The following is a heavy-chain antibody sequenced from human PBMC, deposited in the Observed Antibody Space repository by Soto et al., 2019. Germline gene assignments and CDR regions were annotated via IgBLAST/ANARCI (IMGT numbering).Heavy chain of an antibody. CDR2: IIPISGTT. CDR1: VGTFSSYA. Sequence: SVKVSCKASVGTFSSYAISWVRQAPGQGLEWMGGIIPISGTTNYAQKFQGRVTITADESTSTAYMELSSLRSEYTAVYYCARDSSGWWNYFDYWGQGTLVTVSS. J-gene: IGHJ4*02. D-gene: IGHD6-19*01. CDR3: ARDSSGWWNYFDY. V-gene: IGHV1-69*13.